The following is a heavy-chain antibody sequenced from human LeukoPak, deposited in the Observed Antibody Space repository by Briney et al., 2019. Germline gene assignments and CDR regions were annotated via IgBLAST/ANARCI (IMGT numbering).Heavy chain of an antibody. CDR1: GFTFSSYG. D-gene: IGHD6-13*01. CDR3: ARGIAMADY. CDR2: IRYEGTSK. J-gene: IGHJ4*02. V-gene: IGHV3-30*02. Sequence: GGSLRLSCAASGFTFSSYGMHWVRQAPDKGLEWVAFIRYEGTSKYYADSVKGRFTISRDDSKNTLYLQMDSLRAEDTAVYYCARGIAMADYWGQGTLVTVSS.